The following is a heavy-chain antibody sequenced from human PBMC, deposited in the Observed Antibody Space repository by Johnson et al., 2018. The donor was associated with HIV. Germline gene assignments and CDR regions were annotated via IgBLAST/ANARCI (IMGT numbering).Heavy chain of an antibody. V-gene: IGHV3-20*04. Sequence: VQLVESGGGVARPGGSLRLSCEASGFIFDEYDMSWVRQAPGKGLEWVSGINWNGGTPGSADSVKGRFTISRDNAKNSLYLQMNSLRDEDTALYYCARATYYYDTSGYLTRPRAFDVWGQGTMVTVSS. CDR3: ARATYYYDTSGYLTRPRAFDV. D-gene: IGHD3-22*01. J-gene: IGHJ3*01. CDR1: GFIFDEYD. CDR2: INWNGGTP.